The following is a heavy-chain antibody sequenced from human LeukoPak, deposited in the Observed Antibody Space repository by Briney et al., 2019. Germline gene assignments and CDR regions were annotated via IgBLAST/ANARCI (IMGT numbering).Heavy chain of an antibody. J-gene: IGHJ4*02. CDR2: IYYSGST. D-gene: IGHD1-26*01. CDR1: GDSISSYY. V-gene: IGHV4-59*01. CDR3: ATGPGGGMETTFFDY. Sequence: SETLSLTCTVSGDSISSYYWSWIRQPPGKGLEWIGYIYYSGSTNYNPSLKSRVTTSVDTSKNQFSLKLSSVTAADTAVYYCATGPGGGMETTFFDYWGQGTLVTVSS.